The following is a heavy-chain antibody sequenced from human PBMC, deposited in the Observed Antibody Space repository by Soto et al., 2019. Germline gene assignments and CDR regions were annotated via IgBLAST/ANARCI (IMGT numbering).Heavy chain of an antibody. V-gene: IGHV3-23*01. D-gene: IGHD6-19*01. Sequence: EVQLLESGGGLVQPGGSLRLSCAASGFTFSSYGMSWVRQAPVKGLERASAISGSGGNTDYADSVKGRFTISRDNSKNTLYLQMNSLRAEDTAVYYCAKRIYSSGWLRGHFDYLGQGTLVTVSS. CDR2: ISGSGGNT. CDR1: GFTFSSYG. CDR3: AKRIYSSGWLRGHFDY. J-gene: IGHJ4*02.